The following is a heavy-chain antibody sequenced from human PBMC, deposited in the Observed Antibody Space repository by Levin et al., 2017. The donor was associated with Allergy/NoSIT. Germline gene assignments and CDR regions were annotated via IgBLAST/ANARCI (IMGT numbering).Heavy chain of an antibody. V-gene: IGHV4-34*01. CDR2: INHSGST. CDR3: ARSGGYYYYYMDG. J-gene: IGHJ6*03. CDR1: GGSFSGYY. Sequence: PGGSLRLSCAVYGGSFSGYYWSWIRQPPGKGLEWIGEINHSGSTNYNPSPKSRVTISVETSKNQSSLKLSAVAAADTAVYYCARSGGYYYYYMDGWGKGTTVTVSS.